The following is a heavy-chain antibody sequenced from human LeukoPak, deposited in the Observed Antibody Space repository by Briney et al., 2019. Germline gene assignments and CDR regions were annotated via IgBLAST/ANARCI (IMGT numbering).Heavy chain of an antibody. CDR2: ISTGSTYI. V-gene: IGHV3-21*01. CDR1: GFTFSAYT. CDR3: ARDYSTYDY. J-gene: IGHJ4*02. Sequence: GGSLRLSCAASGFTFSAYTMNWVRQAPGKGLEWVSSISTGSTYIYYADSVKGRFTISRDNTKNSLYLQMNTLRAEDTALYYCARDYSTYDYWGQGTLVTVSS. D-gene: IGHD6-13*01.